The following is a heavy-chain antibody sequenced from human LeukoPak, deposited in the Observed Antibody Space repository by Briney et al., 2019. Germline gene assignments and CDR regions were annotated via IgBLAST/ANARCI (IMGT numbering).Heavy chain of an antibody. CDR2: IIPIFGTA. CDR3: ARGIRGYYYYYMDV. CDR1: GGTFSSYP. J-gene: IGHJ6*03. V-gene: IGHV1-69*05. D-gene: IGHD3-22*01. Sequence: SVKVSCKASGGTFSSYPISWVRQAPRQGLEWMGGIIPIFGTANYARKFQGRVTITTDESTSTAYMELNSLRSEDTAVYYCARGIRGYYYYYMDVWGKGTTVTVSS.